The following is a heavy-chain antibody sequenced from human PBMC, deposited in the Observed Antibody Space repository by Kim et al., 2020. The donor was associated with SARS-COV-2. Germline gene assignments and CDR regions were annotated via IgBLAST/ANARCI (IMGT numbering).Heavy chain of an antibody. J-gene: IGHJ5*02. D-gene: IGHD6-13*01. Sequence: NPSLKSRVTVSVDTSKNQSYLKLTSVTAADTAVYYCVRDEKLAAAGAGYDLWGQGTLVTVSS. CDR3: VRDEKLAAAGAGYDL. V-gene: IGHV4-4*06.